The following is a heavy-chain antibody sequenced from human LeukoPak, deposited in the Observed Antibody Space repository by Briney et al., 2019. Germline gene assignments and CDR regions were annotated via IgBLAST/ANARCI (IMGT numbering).Heavy chain of an antibody. D-gene: IGHD2-2*01. Sequence: GGSLRLSCAASGFTFSSYAMSWVRQAPGKGLEWVSAISGSGGSTYYADSVKGRFTIPRDNSKNTLYLQMNSLRAEDTAVYYCARIRIETSLYYFDYWGQGTLVTVSS. CDR1: GFTFSSYA. CDR3: ARIRIETSLYYFDY. CDR2: ISGSGGST. J-gene: IGHJ4*02. V-gene: IGHV3-23*01.